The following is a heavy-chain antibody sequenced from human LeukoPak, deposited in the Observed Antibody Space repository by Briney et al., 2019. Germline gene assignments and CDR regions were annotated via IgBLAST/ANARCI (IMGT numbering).Heavy chain of an antibody. CDR2: IRSKAYGGTT. CDR1: GFTFGDYA. CDR3: TREVRPAGYSSGWYHYFDY. J-gene: IGHJ4*02. V-gene: IGHV3-49*04. Sequence: GGSLRLSCTASGFTFGDYAMSWVHQAPGKGLEWVGFIRSKAYGGTTEYAASVKGRFTISRDDSKSIAYLQMNSLKTEDTAVYYCTREVRPAGYSSGWYHYFDYWGQGTLVTVSS. D-gene: IGHD6-19*01.